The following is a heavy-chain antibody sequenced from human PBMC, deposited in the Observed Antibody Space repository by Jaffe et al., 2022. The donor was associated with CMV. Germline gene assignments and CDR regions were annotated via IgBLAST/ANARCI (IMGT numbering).Heavy chain of an antibody. J-gene: IGHJ4*02. D-gene: IGHD6-13*01. CDR2: ISDTSEHI. V-gene: IGHV3-21*01. Sequence: EVQLVDSGGGLVKPGGSLRLSCAASGFTFNSYTMNWVRQAPGKGLEWVSSISDTSEHIYYADSVKGRFTISRDNGRNSLYLQMYSLRAEDTAVYYCARSEPQRTQLTVAPYAYWGQGTLVTVSS. CDR1: GFTFNSYT. CDR3: ARSEPQRTQLTVAPYAY.